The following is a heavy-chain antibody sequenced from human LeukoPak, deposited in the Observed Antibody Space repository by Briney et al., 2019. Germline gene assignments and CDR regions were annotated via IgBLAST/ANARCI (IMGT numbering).Heavy chain of an antibody. Sequence: GGSLRLSCAASGFTFSNAWMSGVRQAPGRGREGVGLIKSKSGGGTTDYAPPEKGRFTISRDDSKNTLYLQMNSLKTEDTAVYYCTTEYSYGLGAYYFYYWGQGTLVTVSP. CDR3: TTEYSYGLGAYYFYY. D-gene: IGHD5-18*01. J-gene: IGHJ4*02. CDR1: GFTFSNAW. V-gene: IGHV3-15*01. CDR2: IKSKSGGGTT.